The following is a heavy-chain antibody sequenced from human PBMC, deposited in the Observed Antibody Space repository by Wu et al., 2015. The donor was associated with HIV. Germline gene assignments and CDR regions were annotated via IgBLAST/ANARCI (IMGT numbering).Heavy chain of an antibody. CDR3: ARDRGATVTTALYYFDY. Sequence: QVQLVQSGVEVKKPGASVKVPCKASGYTFTGYYMHWVRQAPGQGLEWMGWINPNSGGTNYAQKFQGRVTMTRDTSISTAYMELSRLRSDDTAVYYCARDRGATVTTALYYFDYWGQGTLVTVSS. J-gene: IGHJ4*02. D-gene: IGHD4-17*01. CDR1: GYTFTGYY. CDR2: INPNSGGT. V-gene: IGHV1-2*02.